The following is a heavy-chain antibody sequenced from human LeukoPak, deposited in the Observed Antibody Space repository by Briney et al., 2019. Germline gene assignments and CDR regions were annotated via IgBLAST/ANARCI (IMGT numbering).Heavy chain of an antibody. J-gene: IGHJ6*03. D-gene: IGHD6-6*01. CDR1: GFTFSSYA. V-gene: IGHV3-23*01. Sequence: GGSLRLSCAASGFTFSSYAMSWVRQAPGKGLEWVAAISGSGGSTYYADSVKGRFTISRDNSKNTLYLQMNSLRAEDTAVYYCAKDGRIAARTHYYYMDVWGKGTTVTVSS. CDR2: ISGSGGST. CDR3: AKDGRIAARTHYYYMDV.